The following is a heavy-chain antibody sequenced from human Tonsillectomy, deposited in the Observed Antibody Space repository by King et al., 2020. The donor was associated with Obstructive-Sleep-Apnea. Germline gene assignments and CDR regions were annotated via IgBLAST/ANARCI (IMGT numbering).Heavy chain of an antibody. Sequence: VQLQESGPGLVKPSETLSLTCTVSGGSLSSYYWSWIRQPPGKGLEWVGYIYYSGSTNYKPPLKSRVTISVDTSKKQFSLKLSPVTAADTAVYYCARTLSIAAAGTGWYFDLWGRGTLVTVSS. CDR1: GGSLSSYY. CDR3: ARTLSIAAAGTGWYFDL. CDR2: IYYSGST. J-gene: IGHJ2*01. D-gene: IGHD6-13*01. V-gene: IGHV4-59*12.